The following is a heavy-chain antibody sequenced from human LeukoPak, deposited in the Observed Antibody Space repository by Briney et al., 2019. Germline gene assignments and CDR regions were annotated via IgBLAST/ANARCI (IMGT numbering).Heavy chain of an antibody. CDR1: GGSISSYY. J-gene: IGHJ6*02. V-gene: IGHV4-59*01. D-gene: IGHD4-11*01. Sequence: SETLSLTCTVSGGSISSYYWSWIRQPPGKGLEWIGYIYYSGSTNYNPSLKSRVTISVDTSKNQFSLKLSSVTAADTAVYYCAREYSNYVPWYGMDVWGQGTTVTVFS. CDR2: IYYSGST. CDR3: AREYSNYVPWYGMDV.